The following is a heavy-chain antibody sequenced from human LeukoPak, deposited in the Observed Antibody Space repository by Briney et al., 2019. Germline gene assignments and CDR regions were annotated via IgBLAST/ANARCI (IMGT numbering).Heavy chain of an antibody. J-gene: IGHJ4*02. CDR2: ISSSSSTI. V-gene: IGHV3-48*01. CDR1: GFTFSSYS. Sequence: GGSPRLSCAASGFTFSSYSMNWVRQAPGKGLEWVSYISSSSSTIYYADSVKGRFTISRDNAKNSLYLQMNSLRAEDTAVYYCARDLGFWEYYDSSGYFDYWGQGTLVTVSS. CDR3: ARDLGFWEYYDSSGYFDY. D-gene: IGHD3-22*01.